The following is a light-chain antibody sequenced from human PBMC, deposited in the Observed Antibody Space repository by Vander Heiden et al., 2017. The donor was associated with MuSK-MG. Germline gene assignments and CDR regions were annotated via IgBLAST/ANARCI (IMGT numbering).Light chain of an antibody. CDR3: QQRSNWPGT. J-gene: IGKJ1*01. CDR1: QSVSSY. V-gene: IGKV3-11*01. Sequence: ELVFTPSPSTLSLSPGERATLSCRASQSVSSYLAWYQQKPGQAPRLLIYDASNSATGIPARFIGSGSGTDFTLTISSLEPEDFAVYYCQQRSNWPGTFGQGTRVEIK. CDR2: DAS.